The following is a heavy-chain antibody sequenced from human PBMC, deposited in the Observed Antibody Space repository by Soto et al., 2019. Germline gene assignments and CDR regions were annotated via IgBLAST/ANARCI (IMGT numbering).Heavy chain of an antibody. D-gene: IGHD3-22*01. CDR1: GAVASRSSYL. V-gene: IGHV4-61*01. CDR3: ASYYYGSGYYDRPHFDY. Sequence: PSETLSLTCTVYGAVASRSSYLWISIRHPPGKGRKWIGYISYSGSNNYNPSLKSRVTISVDTSKNQFSLNLIAVTAADTAIYYCASYYYGSGYYDRPHFDYWGQGTLVTVSS. J-gene: IGHJ4*02. CDR2: ISYSGSN.